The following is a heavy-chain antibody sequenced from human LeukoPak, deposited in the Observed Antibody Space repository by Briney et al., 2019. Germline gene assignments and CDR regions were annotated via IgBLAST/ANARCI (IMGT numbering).Heavy chain of an antibody. J-gene: IGHJ4*02. Sequence: PSETLSLTCTVSGGSISSYYWSWIRQPPGKGLEWIGYIYYSGSTNYNPSLKSRVTISVDTSKNQFSLKLSSVTAADTAVYYCARENYYGSGSYTPDYWGQGTLVTVSS. V-gene: IGHV4-59*12. CDR2: IYYSGST. CDR3: ARENYYGSGSYTPDY. D-gene: IGHD3-10*01. CDR1: GGSISSYY.